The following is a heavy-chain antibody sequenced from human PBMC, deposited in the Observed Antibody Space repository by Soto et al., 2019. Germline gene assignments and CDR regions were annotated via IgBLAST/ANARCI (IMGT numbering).Heavy chain of an antibody. D-gene: IGHD2-15*01. J-gene: IGHJ4*02. CDR2: IIPILGIA. CDR1: GGTFSSYT. Sequence: QVQLVQSGAEVKKPGSSVKVSCKASGGTFSSYTISWVRQAPGQGLEWMGRIIPILGIANYAQKFQGRVTITADKSTSTAYMERSSLRSEDTAVYYCARDREVAATIPYDYWGQGTLVTVSS. CDR3: ARDREVAATIPYDY. V-gene: IGHV1-69*08.